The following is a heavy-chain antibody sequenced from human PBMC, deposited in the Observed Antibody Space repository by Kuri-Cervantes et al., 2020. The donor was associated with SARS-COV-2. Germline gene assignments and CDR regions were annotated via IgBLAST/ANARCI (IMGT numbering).Heavy chain of an antibody. CDR2: IGYDGSRK. J-gene: IGHJ4*02. Sequence: GESLKISCAASGFTLTDYWMSWVRQAPGKGLEWVAAIGYDGSRKHYSDSLKGRFTISRDNSQNTVYLQMSTLRDDDTAVYYCAKEGSSGWYGGDWGQGALDTVSS. D-gene: IGHD6-19*01. V-gene: IGHV3-30*18. CDR3: AKEGSSGWYGGD. CDR1: GFTLTDYW.